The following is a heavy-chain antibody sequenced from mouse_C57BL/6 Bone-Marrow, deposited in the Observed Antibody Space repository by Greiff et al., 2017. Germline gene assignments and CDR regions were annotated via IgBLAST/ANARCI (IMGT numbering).Heavy chain of an antibody. D-gene: IGHD1-2*01. J-gene: IGHJ2*01. CDR2: IRNKANGYTT. CDR1: GFTFTDYY. Sequence: EVQLVESGGGLVQPGGSLSLSCAASGFTFTDYYMSWVRQPPGKALEWLGFIRNKANGYTTEYSASVKGRFTISGDNSQSILYLQMNALRAEDSATYYCARFYGPGVYFDYWGQGTTLTVSS. V-gene: IGHV7-3*01. CDR3: ARFYGPGVYFDY.